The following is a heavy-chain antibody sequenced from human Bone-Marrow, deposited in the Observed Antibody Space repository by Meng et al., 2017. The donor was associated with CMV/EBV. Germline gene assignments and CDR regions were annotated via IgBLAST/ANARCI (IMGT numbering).Heavy chain of an antibody. CDR1: GGSISSSSYY. CDR2: IYYSGST. D-gene: IGHD3-3*01. J-gene: IGHJ6*01. V-gene: IGHV4-39*01. Sequence: SETLSLTCTVSGGSISSSSYYWGWIRQPPGKGLEWIGSIYYSGSTYYNPSLKSRVTISVDTSKNQFSLKLSSVTAADTAVYYCARIYYDFWSGYYSGGRKQNYGMDVWGQGTTVTFSS. CDR3: ARIYYDFWSGYYSGGRKQNYGMDV.